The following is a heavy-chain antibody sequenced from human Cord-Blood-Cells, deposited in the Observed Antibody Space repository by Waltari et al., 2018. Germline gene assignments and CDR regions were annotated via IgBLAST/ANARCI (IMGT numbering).Heavy chain of an antibody. J-gene: IGHJ4*02. V-gene: IGHV1-2*02. CDR1: GYPFTGYY. Sequence: VPLVQSGAEVKKPGASVKVSCKASGYPFTGYYMHWVRQAPGQGLEWMGWINPNSGGTNYAQKFQGRVTMTRDTSISTAYMELSRLRSDDTAVYYCARDLNTAAAGFFDYWGQGTLVTVSS. D-gene: IGHD6-13*01. CDR3: ARDLNTAAAGFFDY. CDR2: INPNSGGT.